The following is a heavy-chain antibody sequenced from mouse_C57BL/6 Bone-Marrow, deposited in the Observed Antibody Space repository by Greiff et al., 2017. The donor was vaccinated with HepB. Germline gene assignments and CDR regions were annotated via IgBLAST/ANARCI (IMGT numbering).Heavy chain of an antibody. CDR3: ARHDEDGSSYVGYFDV. Sequence: EVNVVESGGGLVQPGGSLKLSCAASGFTFSDYYMYWVRQTPEKRLEWVAYISNGGGSTYYPDTVKGRFTISRDNAKNTLYLQMIRLKSEDSSMYYCARHDEDGSSYVGYFDVWGTGTTVTVSS. D-gene: IGHD1-1*01. V-gene: IGHV5-12*01. J-gene: IGHJ1*03. CDR1: GFTFSDYY. CDR2: ISNGGGST.